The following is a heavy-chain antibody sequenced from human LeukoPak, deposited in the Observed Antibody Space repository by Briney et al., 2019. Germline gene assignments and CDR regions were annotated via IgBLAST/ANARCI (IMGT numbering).Heavy chain of an antibody. CDR1: GFTLSDYG. CDR3: ARAHSSSSTFDL. D-gene: IGHD6-6*01. V-gene: IGHV3-33*01. CDR2: IWYDGSKK. Sequence: GGSLRLSCAASGFTLSDYGIHWVRQAPGQGLEWVALIWYDGSKKYYADSVKGRFTISRDNTKNTLYLQLNSLRADDTAVYYCARAHSSSSTFDLWGQGTLATVSS. J-gene: IGHJ4*02.